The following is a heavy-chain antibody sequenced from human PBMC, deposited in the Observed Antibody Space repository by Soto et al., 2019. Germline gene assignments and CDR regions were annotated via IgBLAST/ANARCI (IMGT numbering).Heavy chain of an antibody. V-gene: IGHV1-8*01. Sequence: ASVKVSCKASGYTFTRYDINWVRQATGQGLEWMGWMNPNSGNTGYAQKFQGRVTMTRNTSISAAYMELSSLRSEDTAVYYCARIIGGMAATEAFDIWGQGTMVTVSS. D-gene: IGHD3-3*01. CDR2: MNPNSGNT. J-gene: IGHJ3*02. CDR3: ARIIGGMAATEAFDI. CDR1: GYTFTRYD.